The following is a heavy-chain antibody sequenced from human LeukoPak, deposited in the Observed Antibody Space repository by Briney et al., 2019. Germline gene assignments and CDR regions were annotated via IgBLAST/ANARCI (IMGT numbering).Heavy chain of an antibody. CDR3: AKGSYYSSGAYYRWSSFDY. CDR2: ISGSTGST. Sequence: GGSLRLSCAASGFTFSSYAMSWVRQAPGKGVEWVSAISGSTGSTYYADSVKGRFTISRDNSKNTLYLQMNSLRAEDTAVYYCAKGSYYSSGAYYRWSSFDYWGQGTLVTVSS. V-gene: IGHV3-23*01. J-gene: IGHJ4*02. CDR1: GFTFSSYA. D-gene: IGHD3-10*01.